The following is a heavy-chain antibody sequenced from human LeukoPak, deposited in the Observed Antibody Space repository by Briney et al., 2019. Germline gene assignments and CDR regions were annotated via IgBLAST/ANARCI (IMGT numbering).Heavy chain of an antibody. Sequence: GGSLRLSCAASGFTFSSYAMSWVRQAPGKGLEWVSAISGSSGSTYYADSVKGRFTISRDNSKNTLYLQMNSLRAEDTAVYYCAKDSPNYYDSSGYHPGGAFDIWGQGTMITVSS. J-gene: IGHJ3*02. CDR1: GFTFSSYA. CDR2: ISGSSGST. CDR3: AKDSPNYYDSSGYHPGGAFDI. D-gene: IGHD3-22*01. V-gene: IGHV3-23*01.